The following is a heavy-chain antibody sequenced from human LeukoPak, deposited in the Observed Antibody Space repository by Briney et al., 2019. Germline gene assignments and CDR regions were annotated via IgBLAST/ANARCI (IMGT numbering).Heavy chain of an antibody. D-gene: IGHD3-3*01. CDR1: GYTFTSFF. J-gene: IGHJ4*02. V-gene: IGHV1-46*01. Sequence: ASVKVSCKASGYTFTSFFIHWVRQAPGQGLEWMGIINPSDGSTTYAQKFQGRVTMTRDTSMSTVYIALSSLRSEDTAVYYCARSSPPAYYDFWNGYLDYWGQGTLVTVSS. CDR3: ARSSPPAYYDFWNGYLDY. CDR2: INPSDGST.